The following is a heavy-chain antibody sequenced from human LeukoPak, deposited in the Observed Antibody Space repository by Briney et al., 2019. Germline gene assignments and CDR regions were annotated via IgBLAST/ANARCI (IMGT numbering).Heavy chain of an antibody. CDR3: TSGVN. CDR2: IKQSGNEK. CDR1: GFTFSSYS. V-gene: IGHV3-7*01. J-gene: IGHJ4*02. D-gene: IGHD3-10*01. Sequence: GGPLRLSCAASGFTFSSYSMNWVRQAPGKGLEWVANIKQSGNEKNYVDSVKGRFAISRDNAKNSLYLQMNSLRGEDTAVYYCTSGVNWGQGTLVIVSS.